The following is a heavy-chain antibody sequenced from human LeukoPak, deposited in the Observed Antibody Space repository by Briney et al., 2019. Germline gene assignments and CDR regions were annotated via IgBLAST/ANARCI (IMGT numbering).Heavy chain of an antibody. D-gene: IGHD3-10*01. CDR2: ISSDGSNK. CDR3: ARATPGYGSGSYYSSGYYYYMDV. J-gene: IGHJ6*03. CDR1: GFTFSTYG. Sequence: GGSLRLSCAVSGFTFSTYGMDWVRQAPGKGLEWVAVISSDGSNKYYADSVKGRFTISRDNSKNTLYLQMNSLRAEDTAVYYCARATPGYGSGSYYSSGYYYYMDVWGKGTTVTISS. V-gene: IGHV3-30*03.